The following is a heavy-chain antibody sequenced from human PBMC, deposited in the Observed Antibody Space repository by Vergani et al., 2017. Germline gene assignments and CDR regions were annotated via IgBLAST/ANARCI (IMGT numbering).Heavy chain of an antibody. CDR3: AREKMATGVYDY. CDR2: INPSGGST. J-gene: IGHJ4*02. D-gene: IGHD5-24*01. V-gene: IGHV1-46*01. Sequence: QVQLVQSGAEVKKPGASVKVSCKASGYTFTSYYMHWVRQAPGQGLEWMGIINPSGGSTSYAQKFQGRVTITADKSTSTAYMELSSLRSEDTAVYYCAREKMATGVYDYWGQGTLVTVSS. CDR1: GYTFTSYY.